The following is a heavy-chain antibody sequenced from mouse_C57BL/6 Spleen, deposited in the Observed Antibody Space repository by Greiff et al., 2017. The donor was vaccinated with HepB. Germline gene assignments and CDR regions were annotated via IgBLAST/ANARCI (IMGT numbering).Heavy chain of an antibody. V-gene: IGHV1-64*01. Sequence: VQLQQSGAELVKPGASVKLSCKASGYTFTSYWMHWVKQRPGQGLEWIGMIHPNSGSTNYNEKFKSKATLTVDKSSSTAYMQLSSLTSEDSAVYYCARDYYGNYYAMDYWGQGTSVTVSS. J-gene: IGHJ4*01. CDR2: IHPNSGST. D-gene: IGHD1-1*01. CDR1: GYTFTSYW. CDR3: ARDYYGNYYAMDY.